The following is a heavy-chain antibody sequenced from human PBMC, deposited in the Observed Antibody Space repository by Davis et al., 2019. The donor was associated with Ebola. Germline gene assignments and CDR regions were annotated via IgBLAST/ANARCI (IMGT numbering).Heavy chain of an antibody. CDR3: ARDRPLDFFFGDYYGMDV. D-gene: IGHD3-16*01. CDR1: GFTFSTYS. Sequence: GESLKISCAASGFTFSTYSMSWVRQAPGKGLEWVSSISSDSDYIYYADSAKGRFTISRDNAKNSLYLQMNSLRAEDTAVYYCARDRPLDFFFGDYYGMDVWGQGTTVSV. CDR2: ISSDSDYI. J-gene: IGHJ6*02. V-gene: IGHV3-21*01.